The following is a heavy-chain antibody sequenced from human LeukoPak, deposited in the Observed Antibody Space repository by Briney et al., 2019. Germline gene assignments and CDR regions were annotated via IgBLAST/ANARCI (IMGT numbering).Heavy chain of an antibody. D-gene: IGHD3-10*01. CDR1: GGSIISSNW. Sequence: SGTLSLTCAVSGGSIISSNWWSWVRQPPGKGLEWIGEIYHSGSTNYNPSLKSRVTISVDKSKNQFSLKLSSVTAADTAVYYCARDRVMVRGVIITRQLDYWGQGTLVTVSS. CDR2: IYHSGST. CDR3: ARDRVMVRGVIITRQLDY. J-gene: IGHJ4*02. V-gene: IGHV4-4*02.